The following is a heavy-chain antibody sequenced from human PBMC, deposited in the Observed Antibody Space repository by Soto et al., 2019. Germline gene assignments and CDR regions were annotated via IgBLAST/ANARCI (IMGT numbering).Heavy chain of an antibody. V-gene: IGHV4-39*01. Sequence: SETLSLTCTVSCGSISSSSNYWGRIRQPPGKGLDWIGTISYSGSTYYNPSLNGRVIISVDTSKNQFYLKLSSRTAADTAVYYCSRRYSFGSGKYGVDVWGQGTMVNVSS. CDR1: CGSISSSSNY. D-gene: IGHD3-10*01. J-gene: IGHJ6*02. CDR3: SRRYSFGSGKYGVDV. CDR2: ISYSGST.